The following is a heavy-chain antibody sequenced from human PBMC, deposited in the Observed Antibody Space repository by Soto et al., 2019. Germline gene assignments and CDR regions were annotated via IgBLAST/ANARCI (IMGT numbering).Heavy chain of an antibody. CDR2: INAHSGVT. V-gene: IGHV1-2*02. D-gene: IGHD3-10*01. CDR1: GFSFTDYY. CDR3: ARPTMAVGGRNSDLEF. J-gene: IGHJ4*02. Sequence: QVHLVQSGAEVRMPGASVKVSCKTSGFSFTDYYLHWVRQAPGQGLEWLGWINAHSGVTNDAQKFQGRVTMTRDTSITTTYMDLSRLTSDDTAVYYCARPTMAVGGRNSDLEFWGQGTLVTVSS.